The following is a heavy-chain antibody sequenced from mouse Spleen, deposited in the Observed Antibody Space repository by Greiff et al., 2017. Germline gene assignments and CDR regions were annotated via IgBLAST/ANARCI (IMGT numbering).Heavy chain of an antibody. J-gene: IGHJ4*01. V-gene: IGHV1-69*01. CDR2: IDPSDSYT. CDR1: GYTFTSYW. D-gene: IGHD2-1*01. Sequence: QVQLQQPGAELVMPGASVKLSCKASGYTFTSYWMHWVKQRPGQGLEWIGEIDPSDSYTNYNQKFKGKATLTVDKSSSTAYMQLSSLTSEDSAVYYCARNGNSLAMDYWGQGTSVTVSS. CDR3: ARNGNSLAMDY.